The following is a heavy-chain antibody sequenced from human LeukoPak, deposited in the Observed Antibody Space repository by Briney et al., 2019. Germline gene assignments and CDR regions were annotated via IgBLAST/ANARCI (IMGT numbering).Heavy chain of an antibody. D-gene: IGHD3-22*01. CDR1: GGSISSYY. CDR2: IYASGST. CDR3: ARVNYYDSSGYLHDAFDI. J-gene: IGHJ3*02. V-gene: IGHV4-4*07. Sequence: PSETLSLTCTVSGGSISSYYWSWIRQPPGKGLEWIGRIYASGSTNYNPSLRSRVTMSVDTSKNQFSLKLSSVTAADTAVYYCARVNYYDSSGYLHDAFDIWGQGTMVTVSS.